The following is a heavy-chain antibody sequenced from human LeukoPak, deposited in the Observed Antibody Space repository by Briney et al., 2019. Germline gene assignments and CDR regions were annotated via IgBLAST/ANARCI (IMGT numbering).Heavy chain of an antibody. CDR3: ARGWSGSYLVAFDI. CDR2: INPNSGGT. V-gene: IGHV1-2*02. J-gene: IGHJ3*02. Sequence: ASVKVSCKASGYSFTGYYMDWVRQAPGQGLEWMGWINPNSGGTNYAQKFQGRVTMTRDTSISTAYMELSRLRSDDTVVCYCARGWSGSYLVAFDIWGQGTMVTVSS. D-gene: IGHD1-26*01. CDR1: GYSFTGYY.